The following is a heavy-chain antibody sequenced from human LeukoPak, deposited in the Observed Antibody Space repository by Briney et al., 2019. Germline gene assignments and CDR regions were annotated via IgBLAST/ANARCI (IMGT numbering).Heavy chain of an antibody. J-gene: IGHJ4*02. CDR1: GFTFSSYG. Sequence: GGSLRLSCAAPGFTFSSYGMSWVRQAPGKGLEWVSAISGSGGSTYYADSVKGRFTISRDNSKNTLYLQMNSLRAEDTAVYYCAKGLYYSLYYFDYWGQGTLVTVSS. CDR2: ISGSGGST. CDR3: AKGLYYSLYYFDY. V-gene: IGHV3-23*01. D-gene: IGHD3-10*01.